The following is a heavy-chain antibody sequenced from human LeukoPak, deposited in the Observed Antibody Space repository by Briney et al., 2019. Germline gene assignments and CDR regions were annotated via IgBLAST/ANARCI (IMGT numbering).Heavy chain of an antibody. J-gene: IGHJ6*02. CDR3: ARSKWSTYYYYYGMDV. V-gene: IGHV4-59*08. CDR2: IYYSGST. CDR1: GGSISSYY. D-gene: IGHD2-15*01. Sequence: SETLSLTCTVSGGSISSYYWSWIRQPPGKGLEWIGYIYYSGSTNYNPSLKSRATISVDTSKNQFSLKLSSVTAADTAVYYCARSKWSTYYYYYGMDVWGQGTTVTVSS.